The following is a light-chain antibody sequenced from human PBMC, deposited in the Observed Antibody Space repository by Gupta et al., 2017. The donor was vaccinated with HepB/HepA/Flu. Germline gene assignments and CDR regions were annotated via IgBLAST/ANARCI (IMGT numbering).Light chain of an antibody. CDR2: AAS. J-gene: IGKJ3*01. V-gene: IGKV1-39*01. CDR3: QQRDSTPVT. Sequence: DIQMTQSPSSLSASVGDRVTITCRASQSIGDYLNWYQQKPGKAPNLLIYAASRVQSGVPSRFSGSGSGTDFTLTISSRQPEDFGNYYCQQRDSTPVTFGHGTKVDVK. CDR1: QSIGDY.